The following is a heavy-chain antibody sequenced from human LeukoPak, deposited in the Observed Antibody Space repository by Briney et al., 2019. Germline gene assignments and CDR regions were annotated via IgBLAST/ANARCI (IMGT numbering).Heavy chain of an antibody. J-gene: IGHJ4*02. CDR2: ISYDGSSK. CDR1: GFTFSSYA. Sequence: GRSLGLSWAASGFTFSSYAMHGVRRAPGRGLEWVAVISYDGSSKYYAASLKGRFTISRHNSKNPLYLKMNTLTAEDTAVYYCARSCCSTPICYLSHCWGQGTLVTVSS. CDR3: ARSCCSTPICYLSHC. D-gene: IGHD2-2*01. V-gene: IGHV3-30-3*01.